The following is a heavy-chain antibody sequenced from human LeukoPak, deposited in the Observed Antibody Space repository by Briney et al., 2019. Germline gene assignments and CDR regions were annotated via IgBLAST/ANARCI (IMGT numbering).Heavy chain of an antibody. D-gene: IGHD5-18*01. CDR3: ARQGDTAYYYVDY. Sequence: SETLSLTCTVSGGSFSGYYWTWIRQPPGKGLEWIGYIYSGGGAIYNPSLKSRVTMSVDTSNNQFTLKLKSVTAADTAVYYCARQGDTAYYYVDYWAREPWSPSPQ. CDR2: IYSGGGA. J-gene: IGHJ4*02. V-gene: IGHV4-4*09. CDR1: GGSFSGYY.